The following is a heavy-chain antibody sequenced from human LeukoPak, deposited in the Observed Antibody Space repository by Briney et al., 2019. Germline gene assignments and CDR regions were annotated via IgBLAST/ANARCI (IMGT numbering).Heavy chain of an antibody. CDR2: IYATGST. D-gene: IGHD1-26*01. CDR1: GGSISSGNYY. CDR3: ARAVGSSESNWFDP. Sequence: SETLSLTCTVSGGSISSGNYYWSWIRQPAGRGLEWIGRIYATGSTNYNPSLKSRVTISVDTSKNQFSLKLSSVTAADTAVYYCARAVGSSESNWFDPWGQGTLATVSS. J-gene: IGHJ5*02. V-gene: IGHV4-61*02.